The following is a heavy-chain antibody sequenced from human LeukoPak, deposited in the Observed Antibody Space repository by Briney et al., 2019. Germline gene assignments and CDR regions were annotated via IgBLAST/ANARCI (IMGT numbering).Heavy chain of an antibody. CDR1: GFTFSSYA. V-gene: IGHV3-20*04. D-gene: IGHD4-17*01. CDR3: ARAQTYGDYRLLLDY. Sequence: PGGSLILSCAASGFTFSSYAMHWVRQAPGKGLEWVSGLNWDGGTTGYADSVKGRFTISRDNAKNSLHLQMNSLRAEDTALYYCARAQTYGDYRLLLDYWGQGTLVTVSS. CDR2: LNWDGGTT. J-gene: IGHJ4*02.